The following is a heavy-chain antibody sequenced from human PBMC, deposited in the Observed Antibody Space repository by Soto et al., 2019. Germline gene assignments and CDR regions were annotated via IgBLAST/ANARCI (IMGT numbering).Heavy chain of an antibody. Sequence: GASVKVSCKASGGTFSSYAISWVRQAPGQGLEWMGGIIPIFGTANYAQKFQGRVTITADESTSTAYMELSSLRSEDTAVYYCARDSFKLGYCSSTSCYANWFDPWGQGTLVTVSS. CDR2: IIPIFGTA. J-gene: IGHJ5*02. V-gene: IGHV1-69*13. D-gene: IGHD2-2*01. CDR3: ARDSFKLGYCSSTSCYANWFDP. CDR1: GGTFSSYA.